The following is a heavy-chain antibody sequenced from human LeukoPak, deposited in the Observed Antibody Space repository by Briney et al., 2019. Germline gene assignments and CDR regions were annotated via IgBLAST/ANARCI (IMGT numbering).Heavy chain of an antibody. V-gene: IGHV1-69*04. Sequence: ASVEVSCKASGGTFSSYAISWVRQAPGQGLEWMGRIIPILGIANYAQKFQGRVTITADKSTSTAYMELNSLRSEDTAVYYCARDSPLRYFDWAYGMDVWGQGTTVTVSS. CDR1: GGTFSSYA. J-gene: IGHJ6*02. CDR2: IIPILGIA. D-gene: IGHD3-9*01. CDR3: ARDSPLRYFDWAYGMDV.